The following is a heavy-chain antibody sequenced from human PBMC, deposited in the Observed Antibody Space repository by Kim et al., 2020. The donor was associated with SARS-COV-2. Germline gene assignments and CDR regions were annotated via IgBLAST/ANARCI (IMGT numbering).Heavy chain of an antibody. D-gene: IGHD6-13*01. CDR3: ARVSLGSSSWYYFDY. Sequence: GRFPISRDNAKNPLYLQMNSLRAADTTVYYCARVSLGSSSWYYFDYWGQGTLVTVSS. J-gene: IGHJ4*02. V-gene: IGHV3-11*05.